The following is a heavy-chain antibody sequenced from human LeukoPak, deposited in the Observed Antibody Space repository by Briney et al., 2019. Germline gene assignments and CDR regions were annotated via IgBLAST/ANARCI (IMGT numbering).Heavy chain of an antibody. D-gene: IGHD2-2*01. Sequence: SETLSLTCTVSGVPISSGGYYWSWIRQHPGKGLEWIGYIYYSGSTYYNPSLESRVTISVDTSKNQFSLKLSSVTAADTAVYYCARVKYQRYYYGMDVWGQGTTVTVSS. CDR1: GVPISSGGYY. V-gene: IGHV4-31*03. CDR3: ARVKYQRYYYGMDV. CDR2: IYYSGST. J-gene: IGHJ6*02.